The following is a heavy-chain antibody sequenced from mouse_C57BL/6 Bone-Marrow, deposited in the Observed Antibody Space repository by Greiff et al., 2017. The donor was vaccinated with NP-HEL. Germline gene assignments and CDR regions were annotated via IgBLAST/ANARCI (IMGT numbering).Heavy chain of an antibody. J-gene: IGHJ3*01. CDR3: ARDGTLTGTIAY. CDR2: INPYNGGT. V-gene: IGHV1-19*01. Sequence: EVQLQESGPVLVKPGASVKMSCKASGYTFTDYYMNWVKQSHGKSLEWIGVINPYNGGTSYNQKFKGKATLTVYKSSSTAYMELNSLTSEDSAVYYCARDGTLTGTIAYWGQGTLVTVSA. D-gene: IGHD4-1*01. CDR1: GYTFTDYY.